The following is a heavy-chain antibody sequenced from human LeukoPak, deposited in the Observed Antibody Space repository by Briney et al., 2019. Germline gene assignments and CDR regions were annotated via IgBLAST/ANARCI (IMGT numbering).Heavy chain of an antibody. CDR2: ISSSSSTI. CDR1: GFTFNNYN. J-gene: IGHJ6*02. V-gene: IGHV3-48*01. CDR3: VRDLQNYYGIDV. Sequence: GSLRLSCAASGFTFNNYNMNWGRQAPGKGLEGVSYISSSSSTIYYADSVKGRFTISRDNAKNSLYLQMNSLRAEDTAVYYCVRDLQNYYGIDVWGPGATVTLSS.